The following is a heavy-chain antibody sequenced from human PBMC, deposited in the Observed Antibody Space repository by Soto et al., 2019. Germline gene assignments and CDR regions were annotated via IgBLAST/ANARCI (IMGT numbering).Heavy chain of an antibody. J-gene: IGHJ4*02. D-gene: IGHD6-19*01. V-gene: IGHV4-61*01. CDR1: GGSVSSGSYY. Sequence: PSETLSLTCTVSGGSVSSGSYYWSWIRQPPGKGLEWIGYMYNSGSTNYNPSLKSRVIISVDTSKNQFSLKLSSVTAADTAVYYCARVSSGWYYFDNWVQGPRVTVSS. CDR2: MYNSGST. CDR3: ARVSSGWYYFDN.